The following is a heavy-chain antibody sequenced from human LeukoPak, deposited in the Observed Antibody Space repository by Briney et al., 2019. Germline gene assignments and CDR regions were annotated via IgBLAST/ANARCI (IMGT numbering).Heavy chain of an antibody. V-gene: IGHV3-15*01. CDR1: GFTFSNAW. CDR2: IKSKTDGGTT. J-gene: IGHJ4*02. CDR3: TAHPGYCSSTSCYSSDY. Sequence: GGSLRLSCAASGFTFSNAWMSWVRQAPGKGLEWVGRIKSKTDGGTTDYAAPVKGRFTISRDDSKNTQYLQMNSLKTEDKAVYYCTAHPGYCSSTSCYSSDYWGQGTLVTVSS. D-gene: IGHD2-2*02.